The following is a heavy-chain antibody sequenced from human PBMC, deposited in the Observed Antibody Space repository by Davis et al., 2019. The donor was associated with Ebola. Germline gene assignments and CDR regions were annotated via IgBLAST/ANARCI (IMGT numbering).Heavy chain of an antibody. V-gene: IGHV5-51*01. Sequence: GESLKISCQDSGYSFTTSWIAWVRQMPGKGLEWMGIIYPGDSDTRYSPSFQDQVTISADKSMNTAYLQWSSLKASDTAIYYCARRGYNSALWGMDVWGTGTTVTVSS. CDR2: IYPGDSDT. D-gene: IGHD1-1*01. J-gene: IGHJ6*04. CDR3: ARRGYNSALWGMDV. CDR1: GYSFTTSW.